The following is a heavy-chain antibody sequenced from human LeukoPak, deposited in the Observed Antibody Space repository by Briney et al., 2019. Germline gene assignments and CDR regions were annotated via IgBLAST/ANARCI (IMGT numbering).Heavy chain of an antibody. V-gene: IGHV3-48*04. CDR3: ARHRVVRGAVLSGYKDV. D-gene: IGHD3-10*01. CDR1: GFTFSSFS. Sequence: GGSLRLSCAASGFTFSSFSMSWVRQAPGQGLEWVSSITSSSSTIYYADSVKGRFTISRDNAKNSLYLQMNSLRAEDTAVYYCARHRVVRGAVLSGYKDVWGKGTTVTVSS. CDR2: ITSSSSTI. J-gene: IGHJ6*03.